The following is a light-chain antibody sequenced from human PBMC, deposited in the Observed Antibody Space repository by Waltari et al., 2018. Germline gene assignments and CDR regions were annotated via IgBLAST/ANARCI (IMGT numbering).Light chain of an antibody. J-gene: IGKJ1*01. V-gene: IGKV4-1*01. Sequence: DIVMTQSPDSLAVSLGERATINCKSSPTVLYSANNKNYLTWYQHKPGQPPKLLISRASIRESGVPDRVTGSGSGTDFTLTISSLQAEDVAVYYCQQHYTTPWTFGQGTKVEIK. CDR3: QQHYTTPWT. CDR2: RAS. CDR1: PTVLYSANNKNY.